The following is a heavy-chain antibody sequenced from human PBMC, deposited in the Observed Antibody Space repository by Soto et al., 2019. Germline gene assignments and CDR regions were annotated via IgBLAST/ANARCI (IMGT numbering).Heavy chain of an antibody. CDR1: GFTFSSYA. CDR2: ISYDGSNK. Sequence: GGSMRLCCAASGFTFSSYAMHWVRQAPGKGLEWVAVISYDGSNKYYADSVKGRFTISRDNSKNTLYLQMNSLRAEDTAVYYCARDQDGYCSSTSCYTGFSQYYGMDGCGQGTTVTVSS. J-gene: IGHJ6*02. V-gene: IGHV3-30-3*01. CDR3: ARDQDGYCSSTSCYTGFSQYYGMDG. D-gene: IGHD2-2*02.